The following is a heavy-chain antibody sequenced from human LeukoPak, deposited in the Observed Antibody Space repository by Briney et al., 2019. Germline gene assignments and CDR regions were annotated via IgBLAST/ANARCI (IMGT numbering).Heavy chain of an antibody. V-gene: IGHV4-34*01. D-gene: IGHD3-9*01. CDR3: ARGWYYDILTGYYTYYFDY. J-gene: IGHJ4*02. CDR2: INHSGST. CDR1: GGSFSGYY. Sequence: KSSETLSLTCAVYGGSFSGYYWSWIRQPPGKGLEWIGEINHSGSTNYNPSLKSRVTISVDTSKNQFSLKLSTVTAADTAVYYCARGWYYDILTGYYTYYFDYWGQGTLVTVSS.